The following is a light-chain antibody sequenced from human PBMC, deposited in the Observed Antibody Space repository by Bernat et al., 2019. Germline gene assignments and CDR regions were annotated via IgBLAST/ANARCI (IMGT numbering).Light chain of an antibody. CDR1: NIGYKS. V-gene: IGLV3-21*04. J-gene: IGLJ1*01. CDR2: SDS. CDR3: QVWDGATAHFV. Sequence: YVLTQPPSVSGAPGETASVSCEGDNIGYKSVHWYQQKPGQAPVLLIYSDSARPSGIPERFSGSNSGNTATLTINRVESGDEADYYCQVWDGATAHFVFETGTHVTVL.